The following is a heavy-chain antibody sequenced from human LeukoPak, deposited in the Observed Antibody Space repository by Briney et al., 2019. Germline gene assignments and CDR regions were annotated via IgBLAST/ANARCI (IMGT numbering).Heavy chain of an antibody. CDR1: GFNFNRYA. J-gene: IGHJ4*02. V-gene: IGHV3-23*01. D-gene: IGHD6-13*01. CDR3: ATHGTQQQYYFDY. CDR2: ISGSGGST. Sequence: PGGSLRLSCAASGFNFNRYAMSWVRQAPGKGLEWVSAISGSGGSTYYADSVKGRFTISRDNSKNTLYLQMNSLRAEDTAVYYCATHGTQQQYYFDYWGQGTLVTVSS.